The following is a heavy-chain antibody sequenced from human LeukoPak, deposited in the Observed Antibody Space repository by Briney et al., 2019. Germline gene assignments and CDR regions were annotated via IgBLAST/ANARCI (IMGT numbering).Heavy chain of an antibody. D-gene: IGHD3-22*01. CDR1: GGTFSSYA. Sequence: ASVKVSCKVSGGTFSSYAISWVRQAPGQGLEWMGWSSAYNGNTNYAQKLQGRVTMTTDTSTSTAYMELRSLRSDDTAVYYCARDWRTYYYDSSGYYQDYWGQGTLVTVSS. CDR2: SSAYNGNT. J-gene: IGHJ4*02. V-gene: IGHV1-18*01. CDR3: ARDWRTYYYDSSGYYQDY.